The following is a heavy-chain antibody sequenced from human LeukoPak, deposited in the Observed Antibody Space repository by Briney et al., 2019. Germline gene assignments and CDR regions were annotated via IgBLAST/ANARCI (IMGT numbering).Heavy chain of an antibody. D-gene: IGHD5-24*01. J-gene: IGHJ4*02. Sequence: SATLSLTCTVSGRSISNYYWNWLRQPPGKGLEWIGYIYFTGSTNYNPSLKSRVTISLDTSKNQFSLKLSSVTAADTAIYYCARGRWLQLSDWGPGTLVTVSS. CDR2: IYFTGST. CDR3: ARGRWLQLSD. V-gene: IGHV4-59*01. CDR1: GRSISNYY.